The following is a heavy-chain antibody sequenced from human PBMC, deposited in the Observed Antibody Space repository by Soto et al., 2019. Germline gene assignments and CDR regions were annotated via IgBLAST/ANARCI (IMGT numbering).Heavy chain of an antibody. CDR1: GGTFSSYA. V-gene: IGHV1-69*06. Sequence: VKVSCKASGGTFSSYAISWVRQAPGQGLEWMGGIIPIFGTANYAQKFQGRVTITADKSTSTAYMELSSLRSEDTAVYYCARGSDCSSTSCHPYNWFDPWGQGTLVTVSS. J-gene: IGHJ5*02. CDR3: ARGSDCSSTSCHPYNWFDP. CDR2: IIPIFGTA. D-gene: IGHD2-2*01.